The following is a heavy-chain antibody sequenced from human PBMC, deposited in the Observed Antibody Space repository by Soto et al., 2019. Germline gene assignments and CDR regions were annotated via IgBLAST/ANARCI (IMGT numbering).Heavy chain of an antibody. Sequence: ASVKVSCKASVYTFTIYYMHWVRQAPGQGLEWMGIINPSGGSTSYAQKFQGRVTMTRDTSTSTVYMELSSLRSEDTAVYYCASRDIVVVPAAINGTDAFDIWGQGTMVTVSS. J-gene: IGHJ3*02. CDR1: VYTFTIYY. CDR2: INPSGGST. V-gene: IGHV1-46*03. D-gene: IGHD2-2*02. CDR3: ASRDIVVVPAAINGTDAFDI.